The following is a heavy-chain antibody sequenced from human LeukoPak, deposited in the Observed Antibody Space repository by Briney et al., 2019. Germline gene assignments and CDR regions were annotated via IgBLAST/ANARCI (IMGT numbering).Heavy chain of an antibody. J-gene: IGHJ3*02. CDR2: ISSTSNHK. CDR1: GFIFTSFS. V-gene: IGHV3-21*06. CDR3: ATRVTADLYDACDI. Sequence: GGSLRLSCAASGFIFTSFSMTWVRQAPGKRLEWVASISSTSNHKYHADSVKGRFTISRDNDKNSLYLQMNSLRAEDTALYYCATRVTADLYDACDIWGQGTMVTVSS. D-gene: IGHD3-16*01.